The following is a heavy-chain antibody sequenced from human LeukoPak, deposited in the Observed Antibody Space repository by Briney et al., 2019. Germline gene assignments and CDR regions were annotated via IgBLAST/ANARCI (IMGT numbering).Heavy chain of an antibody. J-gene: IGHJ3*02. CDR2: ISGSGGST. V-gene: IGHV3-23*01. CDR3: AKGGLYYDILTGYQNDAFDI. CDR1: GFTFSSYA. D-gene: IGHD3-9*01. Sequence: GGSLRLSCAASGFTFSSYAMSWVRQAPGKGLEWVSAISGSGGSTYYADSVKGRFTISRDNSKNTLYLQMNSLRAEDTAVYYCAKGGLYYDILTGYQNDAFDIWGQGTMVTVSS.